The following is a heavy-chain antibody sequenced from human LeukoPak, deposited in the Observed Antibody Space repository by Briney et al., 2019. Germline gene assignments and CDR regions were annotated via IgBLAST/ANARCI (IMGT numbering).Heavy chain of an antibody. V-gene: IGHV7-4-1*02. CDR1: GYIFTTYA. Sequence: ASVKVSCKASGYIFTTYAMNLVRQAPGQGLEWMGWINTNTGHPMYAQGFTGRFVFSLDTSVSTAYLQISSLKAEDTGIYYCARVHYDVLSVPGVWGQGTLVTVSS. CDR2: INTNTGHP. D-gene: IGHD3-9*01. CDR3: ARVHYDVLSVPGV. J-gene: IGHJ4*02.